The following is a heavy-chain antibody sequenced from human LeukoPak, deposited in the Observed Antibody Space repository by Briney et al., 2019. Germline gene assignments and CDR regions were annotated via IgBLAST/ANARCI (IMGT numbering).Heavy chain of an antibody. CDR2: IYYIGST. D-gene: IGHD3-16*01. J-gene: IGHJ4*02. V-gene: IGHV4-59*01. Sequence: SETLSLTWTVSGRSISSYYWSWIRQPPGKGLEWIGYIYYIGSTNYNPSLKSRVTISVDTSKNQFSLKLSSVTAADTAVYYCARVGEMITFGGVVLDYWGQGTLVTVSS. CDR3: ARVGEMITFGGVVLDY. CDR1: GRSISSYY.